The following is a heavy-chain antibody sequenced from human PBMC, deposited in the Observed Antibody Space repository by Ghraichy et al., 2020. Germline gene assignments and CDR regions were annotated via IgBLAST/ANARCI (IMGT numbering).Heavy chain of an antibody. CDR2: IYYSGST. V-gene: IGHV4-39*01. D-gene: IGHD1-26*01. CDR3: ARRGDSDYYFDY. J-gene: IGHJ4*02. Sequence: SETLPLTCTVSGGSISSSSYYWGWIRQPPGKGLEWIGSIYYSGSTYYNPSLKSRVTISVDTSKNQFSLKLSSVTAADTAVYYCARRGDSDYYFDYWGQGTLVTVSS. CDR1: GGSISSSSYY.